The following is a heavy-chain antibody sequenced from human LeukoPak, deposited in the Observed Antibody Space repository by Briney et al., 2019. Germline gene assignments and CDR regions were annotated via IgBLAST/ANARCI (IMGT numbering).Heavy chain of an antibody. Sequence: GASVKVFCKASGGTFSSYAISWVRQAPGQGLEWMGRIIPIFGTANYAQKFQGRVTITTDESTSTAYMELSSLRSEDTAVYYCARERAVAGTEHFDYWGQGTLVTFSS. V-gene: IGHV1-69*05. CDR1: GGTFSSYA. CDR3: ARERAVAGTEHFDY. D-gene: IGHD6-19*01. J-gene: IGHJ4*02. CDR2: IIPIFGTA.